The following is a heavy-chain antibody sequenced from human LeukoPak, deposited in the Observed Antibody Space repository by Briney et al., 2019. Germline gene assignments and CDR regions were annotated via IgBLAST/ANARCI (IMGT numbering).Heavy chain of an antibody. CDR1: GFTFSSYW. D-gene: IGHD5-18*01. CDR2: INSDERST. J-gene: IGHJ4*02. V-gene: IGHV3-74*01. CDR3: ARDRYGYSYGFIY. Sequence: PGGSLRLSCAASGFTFSSYWMHWLRPAPGKGLVGVSHINSDERSTSYAVSVKGRFTISRDNAKNTLYLQMNSLRAEDTAVYYCARDRYGYSYGFIYWGQGTLVTVSS.